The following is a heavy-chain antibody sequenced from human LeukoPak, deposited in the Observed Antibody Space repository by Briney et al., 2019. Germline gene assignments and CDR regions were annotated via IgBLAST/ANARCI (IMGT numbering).Heavy chain of an antibody. CDR1: GFTFSGYE. Sequence: GGSLRLSCAASGFTFSGYEMNWVRQAPGKGLEWVSYISSSGSTIYYADSVKGRFTISRDNAKNSLYLQMDSLRAEDTAVYYCARDLKTYSSSSWWGQGTLVTVSS. CDR3: ARDLKTYSSSSW. J-gene: IGHJ4*02. CDR2: ISSSGSTI. D-gene: IGHD6-13*01. V-gene: IGHV3-48*03.